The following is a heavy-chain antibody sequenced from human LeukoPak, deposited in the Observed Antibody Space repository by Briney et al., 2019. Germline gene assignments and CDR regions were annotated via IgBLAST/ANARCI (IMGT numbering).Heavy chain of an antibody. CDR3: ARAGGSGSAYNWFDP. J-gene: IGHJ5*02. Sequence: PSETLSLTCTVSGGSISSHYWSWIRQPPGKGLEWIGYIYYSGSTNYNPSLKSRVTISADTSKNQFSLKLSSVTAADTAVYYCARAGGSGSAYNWFDPWGQGTLVTVSS. CDR1: GGSISSHY. CDR2: IYYSGST. V-gene: IGHV4-59*11. D-gene: IGHD3-10*01.